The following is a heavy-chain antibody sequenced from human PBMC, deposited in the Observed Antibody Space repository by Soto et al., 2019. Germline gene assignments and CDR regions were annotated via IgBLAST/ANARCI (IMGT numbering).Heavy chain of an antibody. CDR1: GFTFSSYW. CDR3: ARGPHSSGWSSRFDP. Sequence: PGGSLRLSCAASGFTFSSYWMHWVRQAPGKGLVWVSRINSDGSSTSYADSVKGRFTISRDNAKNTLYLQMNSLRAEDTAVYYCARGPHSSGWSSRFDPWGQGTLVTVSS. J-gene: IGHJ5*02. D-gene: IGHD6-19*01. CDR2: INSDGSST. V-gene: IGHV3-74*01.